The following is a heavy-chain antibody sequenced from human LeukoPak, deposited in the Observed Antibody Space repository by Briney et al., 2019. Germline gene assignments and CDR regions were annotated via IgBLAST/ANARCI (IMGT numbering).Heavy chain of an antibody. V-gene: IGHV3-9*01. D-gene: IGHD3-10*01. CDR2: ISWNSGSI. Sequence: GGSLRLSCAASGFTFDDYAMHWVRQAPGKGLEWVSGISWNSGSIGYADSVKGRFTISRDNAKNSLYLQMNSPRAEDTALYYCAKDIRPLLWFGGDAFDIWGQGTMVTVSS. J-gene: IGHJ3*02. CDR1: GFTFDDYA. CDR3: AKDIRPLLWFGGDAFDI.